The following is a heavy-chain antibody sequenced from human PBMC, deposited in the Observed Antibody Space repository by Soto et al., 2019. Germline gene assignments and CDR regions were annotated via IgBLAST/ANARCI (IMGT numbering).Heavy chain of an antibody. V-gene: IGHV3-30*18. J-gene: IGHJ6*02. CDR1: GFTFSSYG. Sequence: GGSLILSCAASGFTFSSYGMHWVRQAPGKGLEWVAVISYDGSNKYYADSVKGRFTISRDNSKNTLYLQMNSLRAEDTAVYYCAKDATATLLWYTYGMDVWGQGTTVTVSS. D-gene: IGHD3-10*01. CDR2: ISYDGSNK. CDR3: AKDATATLLWYTYGMDV.